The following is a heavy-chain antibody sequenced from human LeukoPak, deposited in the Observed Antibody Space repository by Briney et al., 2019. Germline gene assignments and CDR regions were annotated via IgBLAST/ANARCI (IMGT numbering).Heavy chain of an antibody. CDR3: ARGSSLAYYVDV. V-gene: IGHV3-74*01. CDR1: GFTFSSYW. J-gene: IGHJ6*03. D-gene: IGHD3-16*02. CDR2: INTDGGTT. Sequence: GGSLRLSCVASGFTFSSYWMHWVRQAPGKGLVWVSRINTDGGTTTYADSVKGRFTISRDNAKNTLYLQMNSLRAEDTAVYYCARGSSLAYYVDVWGKGTTVTVSS.